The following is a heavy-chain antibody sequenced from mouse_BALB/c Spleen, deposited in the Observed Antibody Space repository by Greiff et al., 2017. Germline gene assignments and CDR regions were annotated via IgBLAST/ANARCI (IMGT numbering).Heavy chain of an antibody. J-gene: IGHJ3*01. V-gene: IGHV5-4*02. CDR1: GFTFSDYY. CDR2: ISDGGSYT. Sequence: EVQLVESGGGLVKPGGSLKLSCAASGFTFSDYYMYWVRQTPEKRLEWVATISDGGSYTYYPDSVKGRFTISRDNAKNNLYLQMSSLKSEDTAMYYCARDGYRTFAYWGQGTLVTVSA. CDR3: ARDGYRTFAY. D-gene: IGHD2-14*01.